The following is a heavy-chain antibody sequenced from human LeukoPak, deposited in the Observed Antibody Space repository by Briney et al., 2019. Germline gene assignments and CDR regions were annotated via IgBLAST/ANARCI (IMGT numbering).Heavy chain of an antibody. V-gene: IGHV4-59*08. CDR3: ARHVGFITMVRGVINNXWFDP. J-gene: IGHJ5*02. Sequence: PSETLSLTCTVSGGSISSYYWSWIRQPPGKGLEWIGYIYYSGSTNYNPSLKSRVTISVDTSKNQFSLKLSSVTAADTAVYYCARHVGFITMVRGVINNXWFDPWGXXTLVTVSX. CDR1: GGSISSYY. CDR2: IYYSGST. D-gene: IGHD3-10*01.